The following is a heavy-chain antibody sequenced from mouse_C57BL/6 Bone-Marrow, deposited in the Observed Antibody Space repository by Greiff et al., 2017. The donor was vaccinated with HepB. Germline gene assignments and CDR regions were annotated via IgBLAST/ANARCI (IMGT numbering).Heavy chain of an antibody. J-gene: IGHJ3*01. V-gene: IGHV5-9-1*02. CDR3: TRGVYGSSPFAY. CDR2: ISSGGDYI. CDR1: GFTFSSYA. D-gene: IGHD1-1*01. Sequence: EVKLVESGEGLVKPGGSLKLSCAASGFTFSSYAMSWVRQTPEKRLEWVAYISSGGDYIYYADTVKGRFTIARDNARNTLYLQMRSLKSEDTAMYYCTRGVYGSSPFAYWGQGTLVTVSA.